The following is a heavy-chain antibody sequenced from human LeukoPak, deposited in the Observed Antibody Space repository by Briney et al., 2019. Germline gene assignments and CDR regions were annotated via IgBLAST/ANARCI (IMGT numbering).Heavy chain of an antibody. CDR2: IYYSGSS. J-gene: IGHJ4*02. CDR1: GGSISGYY. CDR3: ARHGRDSSSTLDY. V-gene: IGHV4-59*08. Sequence: SETLSLTCTVSGGSISGYYWSWIRQPPGKGLGWIGYIYYSGSSNYNPSLNSRVTISVDTSKNQFSLKLSSVTAADTAVYYCARHGRDSSSTLDYWGQGTLVTVSS. D-gene: IGHD2-2*01.